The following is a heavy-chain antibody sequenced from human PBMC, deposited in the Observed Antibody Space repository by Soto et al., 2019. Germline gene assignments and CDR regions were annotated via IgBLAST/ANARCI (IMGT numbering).Heavy chain of an antibody. CDR1: GFTFSSYD. V-gene: IGHV3-13*04. D-gene: IGHD6-13*01. Sequence: EVQLVESGGGLVQPGGSLRLSCAASGFTFSSYDMHWVRQATGKGLEWVSAIGTAGDTYYPGSVKGRFTISRENAKNSLYLQMNSPRAGDTAVYYCARGAEPGIAAAATSWFDPWGQGTLVTVSS. CDR2: IGTAGDT. CDR3: ARGAEPGIAAAATSWFDP. J-gene: IGHJ5*02.